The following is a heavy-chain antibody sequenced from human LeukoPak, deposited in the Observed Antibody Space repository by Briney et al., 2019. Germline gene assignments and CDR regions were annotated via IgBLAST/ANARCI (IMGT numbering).Heavy chain of an antibody. Sequence: ASVKVSCKASGYTFTSYYMHWVRQAPGQGLEWMGWISAYNGNTNYAQKLQGRVTMTTDTSTSTAYMELRSLRSDDTAVYYCARSDIAVAGKGYFDYWGQGTLVTVSS. D-gene: IGHD6-19*01. CDR1: GYTFTSYY. V-gene: IGHV1-18*04. J-gene: IGHJ4*02. CDR2: ISAYNGNT. CDR3: ARSDIAVAGKGYFDY.